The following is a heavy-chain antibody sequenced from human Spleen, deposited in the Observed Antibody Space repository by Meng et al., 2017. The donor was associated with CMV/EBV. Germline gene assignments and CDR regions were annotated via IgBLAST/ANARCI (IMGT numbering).Heavy chain of an antibody. D-gene: IGHD1-26*01. J-gene: IGHJ4*02. CDR3: ALARAISPF. V-gene: IGHV1-46*01. CDR1: GSFFTTFF. CDR2: INPSSGTT. Sequence: SSNPSGSFFTTFFIHWVRQAPGQGLEWLGIINPSSGTTNYAQKFLARITMTRDTSTSTVYMELSSLRSEDTAIYYCALARAISPFWGQGTLVTVSS.